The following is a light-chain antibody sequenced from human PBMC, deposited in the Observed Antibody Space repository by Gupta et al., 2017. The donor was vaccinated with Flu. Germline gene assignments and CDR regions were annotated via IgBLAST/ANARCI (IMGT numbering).Light chain of an antibody. CDR1: QSVSSN. CDR3: QQYNNCPRT. J-gene: IGKJ1*01. V-gene: IGKV3-15*01. Sequence: PATLSVSPGERATLSCRASQSVSSNLAWYQQKPGQAPRLLIYGASTRATGIPARFSGSGSGTEFTLTISSLQSEDFAVYYCQQYNNCPRTFRQGTKVEIK. CDR2: GAS.